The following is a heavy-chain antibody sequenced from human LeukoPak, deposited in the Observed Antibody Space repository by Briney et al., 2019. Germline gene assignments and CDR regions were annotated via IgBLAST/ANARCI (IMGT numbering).Heavy chain of an antibody. CDR3: ASGGGYNARFNY. D-gene: IGHD5-24*01. CDR2: IIPIFGTA. Sequence: SVKVSCKASGGTSSSYAISWVRQAPGQGLEWMGGIIPIFGTANYAQKFQGRVTITADKSTSTAYMELSSLRSEDTAVYYCASGGGYNARFNYWGQGTLVTVSS. J-gene: IGHJ4*02. CDR1: GGTSSSYA. V-gene: IGHV1-69*06.